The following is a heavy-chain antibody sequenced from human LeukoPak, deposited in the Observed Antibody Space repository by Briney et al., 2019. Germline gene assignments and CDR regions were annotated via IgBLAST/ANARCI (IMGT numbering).Heavy chain of an antibody. D-gene: IGHD3-10*01. CDR1: GGSISSGSYY. J-gene: IGHJ4*02. Sequence: PSETLSLTCTVSGGSISSGSYYWHWIRQPAGKGLEWIGRIYTSGSTNYNPSLKSRVAISLDTSRNQFSLRLSSVTAADTAVYYCARAGSYYTSGNYLGYWGQGTLVTVSS. CDR2: IYTSGST. V-gene: IGHV4-61*02. CDR3: ARAGSYYTSGNYLGY.